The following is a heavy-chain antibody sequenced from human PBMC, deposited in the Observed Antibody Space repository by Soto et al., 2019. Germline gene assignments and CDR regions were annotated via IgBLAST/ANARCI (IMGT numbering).Heavy chain of an antibody. Sequence: GGSLRLSCAASGFTFSSYGMHWVRQAPGKGLEWVAVISYDGSNKYYADSVKGRFTISRDNSKNTLYLQMNSLRAEDTAVYYCAKEEEYYYDSSGYYSYFDYWGQGTLVTVSS. CDR2: ISYDGSNK. J-gene: IGHJ4*02. CDR1: GFTFSSYG. D-gene: IGHD3-22*01. CDR3: AKEEEYYYDSSGYYSYFDY. V-gene: IGHV3-30*18.